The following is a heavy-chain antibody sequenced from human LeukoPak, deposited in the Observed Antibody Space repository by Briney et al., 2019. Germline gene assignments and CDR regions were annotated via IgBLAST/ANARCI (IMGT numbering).Heavy chain of an antibody. J-gene: IGHJ4*02. D-gene: IGHD6-19*01. CDR1: GFTFDDYA. CDR2: ISWNSGSI. V-gene: IGHV3-9*01. CDR3: AKDSVGAVAGPIDS. Sequence: GRSLRPSCAASGFTFDDYAMHCVRQAPGKGLEWVSGISWNSGSIGYADSVKGRFTISRDNAKNSLYLQMNSLRPEDTALYYCAKDSVGAVAGPIDSWGQGTLVTVSS.